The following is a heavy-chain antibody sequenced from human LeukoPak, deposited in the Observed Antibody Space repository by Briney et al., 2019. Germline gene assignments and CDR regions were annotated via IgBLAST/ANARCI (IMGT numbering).Heavy chain of an antibody. Sequence: GGSLRLSCAASEITFNTYGMNWVRQAPGQGLEWISYISHSSHIVKYADSVKGRFTISRDNAKNSLYLQMNSLRAEDTAVYYCARDRALYDILTGYFFDYWGQGTLVTVSS. J-gene: IGHJ4*02. CDR3: ARDRALYDILTGYFFDY. CDR2: ISHSSHIV. D-gene: IGHD3-9*01. V-gene: IGHV3-48*04. CDR1: EITFNTYG.